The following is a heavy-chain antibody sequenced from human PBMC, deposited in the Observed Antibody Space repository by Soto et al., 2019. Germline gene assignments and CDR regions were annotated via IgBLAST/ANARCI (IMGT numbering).Heavy chain of an antibody. CDR1: GYTLTELS. D-gene: IGHD6-13*01. CDR2: FDPEDGET. V-gene: IGHV1-24*01. J-gene: IGHJ5*02. Sequence: ASVKVSCKVSGYTLTELSMHWVRQAPGKGLEWMGGFDPEDGETIYAQKFQGRVTMTEDTSTDTAYMELSSLRSEDTAVYYCARVSSGIAAAGTRGWFDPWGQGTLVTVSS. CDR3: ARVSSGIAAAGTRGWFDP.